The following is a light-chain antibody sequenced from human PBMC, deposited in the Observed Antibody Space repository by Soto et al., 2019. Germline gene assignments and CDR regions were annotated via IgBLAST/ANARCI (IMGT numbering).Light chain of an antibody. CDR3: QQYGSSPLT. Sequence: ESALTQSPGTLSLSPGERATLSCRASQSVSSSYLAWDQQKPGQAPRLLIYGASSRATGIPDRFSGSGSGTDFTLTISRLEPEDFAVYYCQQYGSSPLTFGGGTKVEIK. CDR1: QSVSSSY. V-gene: IGKV3-20*01. J-gene: IGKJ4*01. CDR2: GAS.